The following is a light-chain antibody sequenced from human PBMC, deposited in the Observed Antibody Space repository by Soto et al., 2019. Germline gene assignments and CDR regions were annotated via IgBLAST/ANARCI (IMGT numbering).Light chain of an antibody. J-gene: IGLJ2*01. CDR2: RNN. CDR1: SSNIGSNY. V-gene: IGLV1-47*01. CDR3: AAWDDSLSGPV. Sequence: QSVLTQQPSASGNPGQRVTISCSGSSSNIGSNYVYWYQQLPGTAPKLLIYRNNQRPSGVPDRFSGSKSGTSASLAISGLRSEDEADYYCAAWDDSLSGPVFGGGTKLTVL.